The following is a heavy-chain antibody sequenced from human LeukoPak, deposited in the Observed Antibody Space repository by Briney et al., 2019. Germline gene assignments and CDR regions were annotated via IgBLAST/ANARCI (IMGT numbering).Heavy chain of an antibody. V-gene: IGHV1-3*01. D-gene: IGHD3-22*01. Sequence: GASVKVSCKASGYTFTSYAMHWVRQVPGQRLEWMGWIDAGNGDTKYSQKFQGRVTITRDTSASTAYMELSSLRSEDTAVYYCARDPYYDSSGGDAFDIWGQGTMVTVSS. CDR3: ARDPYYDSSGGDAFDI. CDR2: IDAGNGDT. CDR1: GYTFTSYA. J-gene: IGHJ3*02.